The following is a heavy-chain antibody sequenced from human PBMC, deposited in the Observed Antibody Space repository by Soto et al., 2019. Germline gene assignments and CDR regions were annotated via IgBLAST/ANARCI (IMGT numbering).Heavy chain of an antibody. J-gene: IGHJ5*02. CDR1: GFTFSSYA. CDR2: ISYDGSNK. D-gene: IGHD3-3*01. CDR3: ARVGADFSHWFDP. Sequence: QVQLVESGGGVVQPERSLRLSCAASGFTFSSYAMHWVRQAPGKGLEWVAVISYDGSNKYYADSVKGRFTISRDNSKNTLYLQMNSLRAEDTAVYYCARVGADFSHWFDPWGQGTLVTVSS. V-gene: IGHV3-30-3*01.